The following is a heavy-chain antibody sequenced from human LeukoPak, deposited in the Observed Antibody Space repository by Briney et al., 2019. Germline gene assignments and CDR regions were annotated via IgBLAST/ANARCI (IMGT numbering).Heavy chain of an antibody. CDR3: ARSPGGDGYNFDY. J-gene: IGHJ4*02. V-gene: IGHV1-69*05. CDR2: IIPIFGTA. D-gene: IGHD5-24*01. Sequence: SVKVSCKASGVTFSSYAISWVRQAPGQGLEWRGGIIPIFGTANYAQKFQGRVTITTDESTSTAYMELSSLRSEDTAVYYCARSPGGDGYNFDYWGQGTLVTVSS. CDR1: GVTFSSYA.